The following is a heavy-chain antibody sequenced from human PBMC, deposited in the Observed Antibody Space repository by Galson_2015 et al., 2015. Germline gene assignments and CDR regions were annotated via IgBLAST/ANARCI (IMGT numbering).Heavy chain of an antibody. CDR2: ISGSASSM. V-gene: IGHV3-48*03. D-gene: IGHD2-21*01. J-gene: IGHJ3*02. CDR3: AGYFFNVGDAFDI. CDR1: GFTFSRYE. Sequence: SLRLSCAASGFTFSRYEMNWVRQAPGKGLEWVSYISGSASSMFYADSVKGRFAISRDNAKNSLYLQMNSLRAEDTAVYYCAGYFFNVGDAFDIWGQGTVVTVSS.